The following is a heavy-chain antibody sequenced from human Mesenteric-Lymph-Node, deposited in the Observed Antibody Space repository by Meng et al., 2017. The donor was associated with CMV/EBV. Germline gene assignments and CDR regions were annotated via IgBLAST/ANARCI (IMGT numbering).Heavy chain of an antibody. CDR3: AKERVDCSSTSCHGGAFDI. Sequence: GESLKISCAASGFTFSSYSMNWVRQAPGKGLEWVSSISSSSSYIYYADSVKGRFTISRDNAKNSLFLQMNSLRAEDTALYYCAKERVDCSSTSCHGGAFDIWGQGTMVTVSS. CDR1: GFTFSSYS. J-gene: IGHJ3*02. V-gene: IGHV3-21*04. CDR2: ISSSSSYI. D-gene: IGHD2-2*01.